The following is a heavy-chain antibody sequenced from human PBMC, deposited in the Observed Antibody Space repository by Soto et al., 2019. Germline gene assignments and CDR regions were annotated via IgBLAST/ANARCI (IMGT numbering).Heavy chain of an antibody. CDR2: ISSSGSTI. CDR1: GFTFSDYY. V-gene: IGHV3-11*01. J-gene: IGHJ5*02. CDR3: ARDIRYSSSWDWFDP. D-gene: IGHD6-13*01. Sequence: GGSLRLSCAASGFTFSDYYMSWIRQAPGKGLEWVSYISSSGSTIYYADSVKGRFTISRDNAKNSLYLQMNSLRAEDTAVYYCARDIRYSSSWDWFDPWGQGTLVTVSS.